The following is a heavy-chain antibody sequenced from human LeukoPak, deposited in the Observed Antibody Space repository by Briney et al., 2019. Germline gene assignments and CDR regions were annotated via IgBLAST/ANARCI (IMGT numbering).Heavy chain of an antibody. CDR2: INSDGSST. V-gene: IGHV3-74*01. CDR1: GFTFSNAW. J-gene: IGHJ3*02. CDR3: ARVRYSSGWRNSTDAFDI. D-gene: IGHD6-19*01. Sequence: GGSLRLSCAASGFTFSNAWMSWVRQAPGKGLVWVSRINSDGSSTSYADSVKGRYTISRDNAKNTLYLQMSSQRAEDTAVYYCARVRYSSGWRNSTDAFDIWGQGTMVTVSS.